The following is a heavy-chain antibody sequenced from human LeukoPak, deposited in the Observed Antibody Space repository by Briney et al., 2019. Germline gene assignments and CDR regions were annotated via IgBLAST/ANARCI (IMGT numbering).Heavy chain of an antibody. CDR3: VASGDYFFNH. Sequence: PSGTLSLTCAISGGSVSNHNWWTWVRQSPGKGLEWIGEIYHSGDTNYNPSLKSRVAMSVDKSKNHFSLRLSSVTAADTAVYYCVASGDYFFNHWGQGTLVTVSS. J-gene: IGHJ4*02. D-gene: IGHD4-17*01. V-gene: IGHV4-4*02. CDR1: GGSVSNHNW. CDR2: IYHSGDT.